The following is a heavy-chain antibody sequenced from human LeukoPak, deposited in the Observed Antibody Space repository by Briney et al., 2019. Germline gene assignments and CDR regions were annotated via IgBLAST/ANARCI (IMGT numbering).Heavy chain of an antibody. V-gene: IGHV3-64D*06. CDR1: GFTFSSYA. D-gene: IGHD1-14*01. J-gene: IGHJ4*02. CDR3: VKERGNGGGWAGGTEKGSFDY. CDR2: ISSNGGST. Sequence: PGGSLRLSCSASGFTFSSYAMHWVRQAPGKGLEYVSAISSNGGSTYYADSVKGRFTISRDNSKNTLYLQMSSLRAEEPAVYYVVKERGNGGGWAGGTEKGSFDYWGQGTLVTVSS.